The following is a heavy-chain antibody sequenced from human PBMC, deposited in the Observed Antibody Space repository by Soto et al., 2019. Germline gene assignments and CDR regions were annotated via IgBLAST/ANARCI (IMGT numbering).Heavy chain of an antibody. CDR1: GGSFSGYY. D-gene: IGHD2-2*01. CDR3: ARAMPAHFDY. Sequence: QVQLQQWGAGLLKPSETLSLTCAVYGGSFSGYYWSWIRQPPGKGLEWIGEINHSGSTNYNPSLKSRLPISVDTSKNQFSLKLSSVTAADTAVYYCARAMPAHFDYWGQGTLITVSS. J-gene: IGHJ4*02. CDR2: INHSGST. V-gene: IGHV4-34*01.